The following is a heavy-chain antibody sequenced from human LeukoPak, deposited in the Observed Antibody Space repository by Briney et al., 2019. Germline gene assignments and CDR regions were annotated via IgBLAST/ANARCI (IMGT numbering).Heavy chain of an antibody. CDR3: ATTPRGGASYYYYMDV. CDR1: GYTLTELS. J-gene: IGHJ6*03. D-gene: IGHD1-26*01. V-gene: IGHV1-24*01. Sequence: ASVKVSCKVSGYTLTELSMHWVRQAPGKGLEWMGGFDPEDGETIYAQKFQGRVTMTEDTSTDTAYMELSSLRSEDTAVYYCATTPRGGASYYYYMDVWGKGTTVTVSS. CDR2: FDPEDGET.